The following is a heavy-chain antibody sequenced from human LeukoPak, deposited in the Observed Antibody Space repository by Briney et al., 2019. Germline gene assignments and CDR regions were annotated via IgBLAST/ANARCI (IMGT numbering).Heavy chain of an antibody. D-gene: IGHD6-13*01. CDR3: ARDSSSWYGGFDY. J-gene: IGHJ4*02. CDR1: GYTFTGYY. CDR2: INPNSGGT. Sequence: ASVEVSCKASGYTFTGYYMHWVRQAPGQGLEWMGWINPNSGGTNYAQKFQGRVTMTRDTSISTAYMELSRLRSDDTAVYYCARDSSSWYGGFDYWGQGTLVTVSS. V-gene: IGHV1-2*02.